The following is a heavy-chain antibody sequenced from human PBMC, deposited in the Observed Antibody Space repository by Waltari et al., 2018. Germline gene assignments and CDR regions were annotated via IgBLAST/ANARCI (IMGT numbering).Heavy chain of an antibody. Sequence: QVHLQQWGAGLLKPSETLSLTCAVAGRSFSGYYWSWIRQSPEKGLEWIGEINKGGDTNYNGSLRSRVSISIDTSRNEFSLKLTSVTDADTAVYYCASPGYSSRWYPFDYWGQGTPVTISS. CDR1: GRSFSGYY. CDR2: INKGGDT. J-gene: IGHJ4*02. V-gene: IGHV4-34*01. D-gene: IGHD6-13*01. CDR3: ASPGYSSRWYPFDY.